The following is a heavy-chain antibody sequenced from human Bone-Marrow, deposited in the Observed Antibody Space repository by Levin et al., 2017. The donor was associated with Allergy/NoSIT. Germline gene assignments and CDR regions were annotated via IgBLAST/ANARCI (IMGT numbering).Heavy chain of an antibody. V-gene: IGHV4-34*01. CDR2: ISQGGRT. Sequence: SETLSLTCAVYGASFSGHYWTWIRQPPGKGLECIGEISQGGRTNYNPSLKSRVAISVDTSTNQFSLKLSSVTAADTAVYYCARGIWFGYYYYYMDVWAIGTAVTVSS. J-gene: IGHJ6*03. CDR1: GASFSGHY. CDR3: ARGIWFGYYYYYMDV. D-gene: IGHD3-10*01.